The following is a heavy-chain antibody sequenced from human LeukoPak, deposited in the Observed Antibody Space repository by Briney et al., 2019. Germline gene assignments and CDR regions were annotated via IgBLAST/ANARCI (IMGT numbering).Heavy chain of an antibody. V-gene: IGHV3-21*04. CDR1: GFTFSSYS. Sequence: PGGSLRLSCAASGFTFSSYSMNWVRQAPGGGLGWVSSISCSSSYIYYADSVKGRFTISRDNSKNTLYLQMNSLRAEDTAVYYCARRAGAYSHPYDYWGQGTLVTVSS. D-gene: IGHD4/OR15-4a*01. CDR2: ISCSSSYI. J-gene: IGHJ4*02. CDR3: ARRAGAYSHPYDY.